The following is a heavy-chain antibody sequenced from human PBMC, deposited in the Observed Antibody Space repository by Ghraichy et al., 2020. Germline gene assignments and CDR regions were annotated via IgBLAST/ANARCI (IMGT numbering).Heavy chain of an antibody. D-gene: IGHD1-26*01. V-gene: IGHV1-24*01. CDR1: GYTLTELS. CDR2: FDPEDGET. CDR3: ATSSDREHQTDAFDI. J-gene: IGHJ3*02. Sequence: ASVKVSCKVSGYTLTELSMHWVRQAPGKGLEWMGGFDPEDGETIYAQKFQGRVTMTEDTSTDTAYMELSSLRSEDTAVYYCATSSDREHQTDAFDIWGQGTMVTVSS.